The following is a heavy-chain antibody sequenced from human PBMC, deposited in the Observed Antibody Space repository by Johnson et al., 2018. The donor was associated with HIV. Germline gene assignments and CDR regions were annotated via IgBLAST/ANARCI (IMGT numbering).Heavy chain of an antibody. CDR1: GFTVSSNY. J-gene: IGHJ3*02. CDR3: AREWELLIGAFDI. D-gene: IGHD1-26*01. Sequence: VQLVESGGGLIQPGGSLRLSCAASGFTVSSNYMSWVRQAPGKGLAWVSVISSGGRTGYAASVKGRFTISRDNAKNSLYLQMNSLRAEDTALYYCAREWELLIGAFDIWGQGTMVTVSS. V-gene: IGHV3-53*01. CDR2: ISSGGRT.